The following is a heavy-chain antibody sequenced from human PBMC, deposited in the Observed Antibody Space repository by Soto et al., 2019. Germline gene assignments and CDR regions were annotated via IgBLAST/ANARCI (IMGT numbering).Heavy chain of an antibody. D-gene: IGHD6-6*01. Sequence: GESLKISCKGSGYIFTNYWIGWVRQMPGKGLEWMGIIWPGDSDTRYSPSFEGQVTISVDKSISTAYLQWSSLKASDTAMYYCARHGSIGARQNWFDPWGQGTLVTVSS. CDR1: GYIFTNYW. CDR3: ARHGSIGARQNWFDP. CDR2: IWPGDSDT. J-gene: IGHJ5*02. V-gene: IGHV5-51*01.